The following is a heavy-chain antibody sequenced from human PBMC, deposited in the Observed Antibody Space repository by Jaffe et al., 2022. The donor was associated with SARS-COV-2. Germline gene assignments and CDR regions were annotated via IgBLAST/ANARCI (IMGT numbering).Heavy chain of an antibody. CDR3: APGKIFDY. Sequence: EVQLLESGGDLVQPGGSLRLSCAASGFIFSTYAMSWVRHAPGKGLKWVSAISASGDDTYYADSVKGRFIISRDNSRNTLYLQMNSLRDEDTAIYYCAPGKIFDYWGQGTLVTVSS. J-gene: IGHJ4*02. V-gene: IGHV3-23*01. CDR2: ISASGDDT. CDR1: GFIFSTYA.